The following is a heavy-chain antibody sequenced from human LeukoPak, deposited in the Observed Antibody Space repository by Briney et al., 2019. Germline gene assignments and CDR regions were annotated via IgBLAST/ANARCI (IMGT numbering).Heavy chain of an antibody. CDR2: INHSGST. J-gene: IGHJ4*02. Sequence: SETLSLTCAVYGGSFSGYYWSWIRQPPGKGLEWIGEINHSGSTNYNPSLKSRDAISVDTSKNQLSLKLSSVTAADTAVYYCARSHSLRHSIKIFGVVKSSRGYFFDYWGQGILVTVSS. D-gene: IGHD3-3*01. CDR1: GGSFSGYY. CDR3: ARSHSLRHSIKIFGVVKSSRGYFFDY. V-gene: IGHV4-34*01.